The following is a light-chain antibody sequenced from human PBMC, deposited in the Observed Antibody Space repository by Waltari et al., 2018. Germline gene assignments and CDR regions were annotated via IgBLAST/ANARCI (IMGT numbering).Light chain of an antibody. CDR1: RRVGANF. V-gene: IGKV3-20*01. Sequence: EVVLTQSPVTLSLSPGETATLSCRASRRVGANFLAWYHQRPGQSPRLLIYGTSTRAGGIPDRVNGGRSGTDFTLIINRLEPEDLGQYVCHQYDQTPWTFGQGTTVE. CDR2: GTS. J-gene: IGKJ1*01. CDR3: HQYDQTPWT.